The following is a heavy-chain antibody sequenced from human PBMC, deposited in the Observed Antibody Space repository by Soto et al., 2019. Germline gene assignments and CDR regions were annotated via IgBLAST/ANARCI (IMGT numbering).Heavy chain of an antibody. D-gene: IGHD6-13*01. V-gene: IGHV1-46*01. CDR1: GYTFTSYY. J-gene: IGHJ5*02. Sequence: ASVKVSCKASGYTFTSYYMHWVRQAPGQGLEWMGIINPSGGSTSYAQKFQGRVTMTRDTSTSTVYMELSSLRSEDTAVYYCARDDLPIAAAGNVGVWFDPWGQGTLVTVSS. CDR2: INPSGGST. CDR3: ARDDLPIAAAGNVGVWFDP.